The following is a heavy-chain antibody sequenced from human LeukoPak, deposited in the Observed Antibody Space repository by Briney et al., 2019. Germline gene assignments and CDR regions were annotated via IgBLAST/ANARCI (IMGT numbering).Heavy chain of an antibody. CDR3: ARDTGGDCYLGCAFDI. J-gene: IGHJ3*02. Sequence: ASVKVSCKASGYTFTSYAIHWVRQAPGQRLEWMGWINAGNGNTKYSQKFQGRVTITRDTSASTAYMELSSLRSEDTAVYYCARDTGGDCYLGCAFDIWGQGTMVTVSS. V-gene: IGHV1-3*01. CDR1: GYTFTSYA. CDR2: INAGNGNT. D-gene: IGHD2-21*02.